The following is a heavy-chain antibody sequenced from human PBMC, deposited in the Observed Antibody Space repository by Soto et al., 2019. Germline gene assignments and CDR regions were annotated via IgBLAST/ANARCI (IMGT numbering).Heavy chain of an antibody. CDR3: ARDTHVALTFHYHGMDV. J-gene: IGHJ6*02. CDR2: INPNTGST. Sequence: QVQLVQSGAEVKKPGASVKISCEASGYTFTTYYIHWVRQAPGQGLDWMGIINPNTGSTSSAPKFQGRLSVTRDTSTSTVYMELSSLGSDDTAVYFCARDTHVALTFHYHGMDVWGRGTTVTVSS. CDR1: GYTFTTYY. V-gene: IGHV1-46*01.